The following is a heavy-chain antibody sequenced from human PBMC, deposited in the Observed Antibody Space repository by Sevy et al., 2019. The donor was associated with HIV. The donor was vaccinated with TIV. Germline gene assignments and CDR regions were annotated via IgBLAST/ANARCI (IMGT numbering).Heavy chain of an antibody. J-gene: IGHJ4*02. Sequence: GESLRLSCETSGFRFSDFYMSWIRLAPGKGLECVAYSSPSGVTKYYGDSVKGRFTISRDFAKNSLSLQMNSLKAEDTAVYYCARGMGWIQTWLPDYWGQGTLVTVSS. D-gene: IGHD5-18*01. V-gene: IGHV3-11*01. CDR3: ARGMGWIQTWLPDY. CDR2: SSPSGVTK. CDR1: GFRFSDFY.